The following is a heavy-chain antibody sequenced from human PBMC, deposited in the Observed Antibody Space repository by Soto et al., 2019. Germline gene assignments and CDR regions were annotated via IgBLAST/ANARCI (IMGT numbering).Heavy chain of an antibody. J-gene: IGHJ5*02. CDR3: ARDRGPSSGYYPYWFDP. V-gene: IGHV1-69*13. Sequence: SVKVSCKASGGTFSSYAITWVRQAPGQGLEWMGGIIPIFGTANYAQKFQARVTITADESTSTAYMELSSLRSEDTAVYSCARDRGPSSGYYPYWFDPWGQGTLVPVSS. D-gene: IGHD3-22*01. CDR1: GGTFSSYA. CDR2: IIPIFGTA.